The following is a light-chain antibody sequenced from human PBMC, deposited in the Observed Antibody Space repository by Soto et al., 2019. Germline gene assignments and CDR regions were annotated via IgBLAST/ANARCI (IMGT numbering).Light chain of an antibody. CDR2: HAS. J-gene: IGKJ1*01. Sequence: DIQLTQSPSTLPASVGDRVTITCRASQSISNWLAWYQQKPGTAPKLLIYHASTLESGVPSRFSGSGSGTEITITNRSLQPDAFETYYRQINMSYSFGQGTKVDIK. CDR1: QSISNW. CDR3: QINMSYS. V-gene: IGKV1-5*01.